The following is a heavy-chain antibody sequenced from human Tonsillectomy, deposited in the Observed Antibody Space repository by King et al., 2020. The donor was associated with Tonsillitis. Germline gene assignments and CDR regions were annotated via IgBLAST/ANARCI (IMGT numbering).Heavy chain of an antibody. CDR2: IYYSGSA. J-gene: IGHJ4*02. CDR3: ATTLPTAYYFDY. V-gene: IGHV4-31*03. Sequence: QLQESGPGLVKPSQTLSLTCSVSGDSVSNGYFFWSWIRQPPGKGLEWIGSIYYSGSAYYNPSLKSRVTISVDTSENQFALQLNSVTAADTAVYYCATTLPTAYYFDYWGQGTLVTVSS. D-gene: IGHD1-26*01. CDR1: GDSVSNGYFF.